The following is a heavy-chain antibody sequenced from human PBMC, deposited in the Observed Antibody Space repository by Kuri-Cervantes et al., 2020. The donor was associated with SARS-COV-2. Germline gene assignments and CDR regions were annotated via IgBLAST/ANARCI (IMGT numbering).Heavy chain of an antibody. Sequence: ASVKVSCKASGYTFTGYYMHWVRQAPGQGLEWMGWINPNSGGTNYAQKLQGRVTMTTDTSTSTAYMELRSLRSDDTAVYYCARVYFLYYDSSGYLAYYYYYYMDVWGKGTTVTVSS. CDR2: INPNSGGT. J-gene: IGHJ6*03. CDR3: ARVYFLYYDSSGYLAYYYYYYMDV. D-gene: IGHD3-22*01. V-gene: IGHV1-2*02. CDR1: GYTFTGYY.